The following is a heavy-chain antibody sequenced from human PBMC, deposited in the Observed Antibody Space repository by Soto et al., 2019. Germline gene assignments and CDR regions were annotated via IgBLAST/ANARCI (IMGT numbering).Heavy chain of an antibody. CDR3: AREGAAPYYYYGMDV. J-gene: IGHJ6*02. D-gene: IGHD6-6*01. Sequence: SETLSLTCTVSGGSISSGGYFWSWTRQHPGKGLEWIGFIYYSGSTYYNPSLKSRVTISVDTSKNQFSLKLSSVTAADTAVYYCAREGAAPYYYYGMDVWGQGTTVTVSS. CDR2: IYYSGST. V-gene: IGHV4-31*03. CDR1: GGSISSGGYF.